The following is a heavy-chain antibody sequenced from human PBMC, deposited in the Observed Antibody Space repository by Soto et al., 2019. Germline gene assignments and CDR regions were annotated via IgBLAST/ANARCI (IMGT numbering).Heavy chain of an antibody. CDR2: INPSGGST. V-gene: IGHV1-46*01. J-gene: IGHJ4*02. D-gene: IGHD3-22*01. CDR1: GYTFTSYY. Sequence: ASVKVSCKASGYTFTSYYMHWVRQAPGQGLEWMGIINPSGGSTSYAQKFQGRVTMTRDTSTSTVYMELSSLRSEDTAVYYCARIPRVYDSSGYLDYWGQGTLVTVSS. CDR3: ARIPRVYDSSGYLDY.